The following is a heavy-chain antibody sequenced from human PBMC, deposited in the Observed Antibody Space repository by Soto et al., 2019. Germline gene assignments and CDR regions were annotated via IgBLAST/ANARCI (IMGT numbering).Heavy chain of an antibody. J-gene: IGHJ4*02. CDR1: GYTFTSYG. V-gene: IGHV1-18*01. CDR2: ISAYNGNT. D-gene: IGHD7-27*01. CDR3: ASDWAPSGPFAY. Sequence: QVQLGQSGAEGKKPGASVKVSCKASGYTFTSYGISCVRQAPGQGLEWMGWISAYNGNTKYAQKLQGRVTMTTDISTSTVYMELRSLSSDDQSVCYCASDWAPSGPFAYWGQGTLVTTSS.